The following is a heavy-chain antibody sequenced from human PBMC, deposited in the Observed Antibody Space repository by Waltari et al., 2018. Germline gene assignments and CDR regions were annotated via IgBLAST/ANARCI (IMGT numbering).Heavy chain of an antibody. CDR3: ARTKYSNYVLFDY. CDR1: GYSISSGYY. Sequence: QVQLQESGPGLVKPSETLSLTCAVSGYSISSGYYWGWIRQPPGKGLEWIGSIYHSGSTYYNPSLKSRVTISLDTSKNQFSLKLSSVTAADTAVYYCARTKYSNYVLFDYWGQGTLVTVSS. V-gene: IGHV4-38-2*01. J-gene: IGHJ4*02. D-gene: IGHD4-4*01. CDR2: IYHSGST.